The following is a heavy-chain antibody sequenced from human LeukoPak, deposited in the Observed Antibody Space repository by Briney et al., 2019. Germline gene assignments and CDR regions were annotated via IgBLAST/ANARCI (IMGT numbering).Heavy chain of an antibody. Sequence: ASVKVSCKASGYTFTAYYIHWVRQAPGQGLEWMGWINPNSGGTSYAQKFQGRVTLTRDTSISTAYMKLSRLRSDDTAVYYCAKARGLYCSSTSCYDCDVWGKGTTVTVSS. CDR2: INPNSGGT. CDR1: GYTFTAYY. J-gene: IGHJ6*04. D-gene: IGHD2-2*01. V-gene: IGHV1-2*02. CDR3: AKARGLYCSSTSCYDCDV.